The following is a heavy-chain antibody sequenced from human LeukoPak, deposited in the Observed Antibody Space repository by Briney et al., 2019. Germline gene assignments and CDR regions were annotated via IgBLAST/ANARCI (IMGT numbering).Heavy chain of an antibody. CDR3: AREKGYYYDSSGDYAMDY. CDR1: GYTFTGYY. Sequence: ASVKVSCKASGYTFTGYYMHWVRQAPGQGIEWMGWINPNSGGTNYAQKFQGRVTMTRDTSISTAYMELSRLRSDDTAVYYCAREKGYYYDSSGDYAMDYWGQGTLVTVSS. D-gene: IGHD3-22*01. CDR2: INPNSGGT. V-gene: IGHV1-2*02. J-gene: IGHJ4*02.